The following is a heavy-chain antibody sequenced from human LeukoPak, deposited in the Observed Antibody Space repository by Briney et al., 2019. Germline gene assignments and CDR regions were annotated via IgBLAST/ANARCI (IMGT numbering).Heavy chain of an antibody. CDR2: INPNSGDT. V-gene: IGHV1-2*02. CDR3: TLDVGDSKTYYFDY. CDR1: GYTFTAHY. J-gene: IGHJ4*02. D-gene: IGHD1-26*01. Sequence: GASVKVSCKASGYTFTAHYMHWVRQAPGQGLEWMGWINPNSGDTNYAQKRQGRVTMTRDTSITTAYLEVSRLRSDDTAVYYCTLDVGDSKTYYFDYWGQGTLVTVSS.